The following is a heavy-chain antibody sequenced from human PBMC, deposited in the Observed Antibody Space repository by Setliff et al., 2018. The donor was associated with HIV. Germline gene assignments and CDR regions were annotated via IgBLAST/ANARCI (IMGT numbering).Heavy chain of an antibody. CDR1: GGSISSHY. Sequence: SETLSLTCTVSGGSISSHYWSWIRQPPGKGLEWIGEINLSRSTDYNPSLKSRVTISVDTSKNQFSLRLSSVTAGDTAVYYCAKTVVGDSYALPNDGFDIWGQGTMVTVSS. CDR3: AKTVVGDSYALPNDGFDI. D-gene: IGHD3-16*01. CDR2: INLSRST. V-gene: IGHV4-34*01. J-gene: IGHJ3*02.